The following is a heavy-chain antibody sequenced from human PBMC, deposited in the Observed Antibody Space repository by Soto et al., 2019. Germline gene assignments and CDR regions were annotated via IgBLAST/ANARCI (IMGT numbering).Heavy chain of an antibody. J-gene: IGHJ3*02. CDR2: INAGNGNT. D-gene: IGHD2-15*01. CDR3: ARGRSPVGFDI. Sequence: QVQLVQSGAEVKKPGASVKVSCKASGYTFTSYAMHWVRQAPGQRLEWMGWINAGNGNTKYSQKFQGRVTITRDTSASTAYMELSRLRSEDTAVYYCARGRSPVGFDIWGQGTMVNVSS. CDR1: GYTFTSYA. V-gene: IGHV1-3*01.